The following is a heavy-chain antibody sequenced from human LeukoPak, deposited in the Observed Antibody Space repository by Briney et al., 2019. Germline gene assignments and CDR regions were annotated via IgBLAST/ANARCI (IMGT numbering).Heavy chain of an antibody. D-gene: IGHD2-15*01. V-gene: IGHV3-11*01. Sequence: GGSLRLSCVASGFTFSDYYMTWIRQAPGKGLEWISYVSGSDENKYYAGSVRGRFAISRDNAEKSLFLQMSNVRAEDTAVYYCARAGLGGHYIDYWGQGTLVTVSS. CDR1: GFTFSDYY. CDR3: ARAGLGGHYIDY. CDR2: VSGSDENK. J-gene: IGHJ4*02.